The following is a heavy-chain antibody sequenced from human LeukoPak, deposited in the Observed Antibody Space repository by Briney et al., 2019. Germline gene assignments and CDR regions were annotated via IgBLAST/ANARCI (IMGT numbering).Heavy chain of an antibody. V-gene: IGHV3-43*01. CDR3: AKGSEQCPGPSPVYYYYGMDV. J-gene: IGHJ6*02. CDR2: ISWDGGST. D-gene: IGHD1-14*01. Sequence: GGSLRLSFAASGFTFDDYTMDWVRQAPGKGLEWVSLISWDGGSTYYADSVKGRFTISRDNSNNSPYLQMNSLRTEDTALYYCAKGSEQCPGPSPVYYYYGMDVWGQGTTVTVSS. CDR1: GFTFDDYT.